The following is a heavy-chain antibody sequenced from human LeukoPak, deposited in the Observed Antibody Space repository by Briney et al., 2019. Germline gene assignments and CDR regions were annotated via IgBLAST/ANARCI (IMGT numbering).Heavy chain of an antibody. CDR3: ARYYYDSSGYYQRRNWFDP. J-gene: IGHJ5*02. CDR1: GDSMSSSSYY. Sequence: SETLSLTCTVSGDSMSSSSYYWGWIRQPPGKGLEWIGNIYYSGSTYYNPSLKSRVTISVDTSKNQFSLKLSSVTAADTAVYYCARYYYDSSGYYQRRNWFDPWGQGTLVTVSS. V-gene: IGHV4-39*07. D-gene: IGHD3-22*01. CDR2: IYYSGST.